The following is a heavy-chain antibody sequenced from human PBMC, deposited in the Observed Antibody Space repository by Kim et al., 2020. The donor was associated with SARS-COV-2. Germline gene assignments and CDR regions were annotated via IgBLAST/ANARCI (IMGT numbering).Heavy chain of an antibody. CDR3: AIPTVTTPYYFDY. Sequence: GNTKCAQKLQGRVTMTQETSTSTAYMGLRSLRSDDTAVYYCAIPTVTTPYYFDYWGQGTLVTVSS. D-gene: IGHD4-17*01. CDR2: GNT. V-gene: IGHV1-18*01. J-gene: IGHJ4*02.